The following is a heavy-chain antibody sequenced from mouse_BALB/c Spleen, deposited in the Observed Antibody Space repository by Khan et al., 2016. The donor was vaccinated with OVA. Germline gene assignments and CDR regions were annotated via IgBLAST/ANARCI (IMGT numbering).Heavy chain of an antibody. CDR1: GFSLSRYN. V-gene: IGHV2-6-4*01. Sequence: QIQLVQSGPGLVTPSQSLSITCTVSGFSLSRYNIHWVRQPPGKGLEWLGMIWGGGGTDYNSTLKSRLSIRKDNSKSQVFLKMNSLQTDDTAMYYCARAYYRYYGYYAMDYWGEGTSVTVSS. D-gene: IGHD2-14*01. CDR2: IWGGGGT. CDR3: ARAYYRYYGYYAMDY. J-gene: IGHJ4*01.